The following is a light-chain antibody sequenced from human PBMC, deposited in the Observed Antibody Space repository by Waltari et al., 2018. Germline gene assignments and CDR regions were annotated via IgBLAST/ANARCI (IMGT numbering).Light chain of an antibody. CDR1: GSNIANNY. Sequence: QSVLTQPPSASGTPGQRVTMSCSGGGSNIANNYVMWYQQLPGTAPRLLVFRDNERPSGGPDRFAGSKSGTSASLAISGRRSEDEADYYCAVWDDRVSGWVFGGGTKLTVL. CDR2: RDN. V-gene: IGLV1-47*01. J-gene: IGLJ3*02. CDR3: AVWDDRVSGWV.